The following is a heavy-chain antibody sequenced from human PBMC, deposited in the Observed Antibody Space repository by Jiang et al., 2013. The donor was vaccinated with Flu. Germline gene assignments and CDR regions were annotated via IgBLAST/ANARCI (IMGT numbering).Heavy chain of an antibody. D-gene: IGHD3-3*01. CDR1: GSISSSSYY. V-gene: IGHV4-39*01. J-gene: IGHJ4*02. CDR2: IYYSGST. Sequence: GSISSSSYYWGWIRQPPGKGLEWIGSIYYSGSTYYNPSLKSRVTISVDTSKNQFSLKLSSVTAADTAVYYCARQVLRFLEWLSPLIDYWGLGTLVTVSS. CDR3: ARQVLRFLEWLSPLIDY.